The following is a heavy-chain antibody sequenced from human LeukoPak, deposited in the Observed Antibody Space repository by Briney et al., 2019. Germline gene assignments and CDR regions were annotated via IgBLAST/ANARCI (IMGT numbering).Heavy chain of an antibody. D-gene: IGHD1-1*01. CDR1: GFTFGNYA. V-gene: IGHV3-23*01. CDR3: AKKRVITTPDAIDWYFDL. Sequence: GGSLRLSCAAYGFTFGNYAMAWVRQAPGKGLEWVSILSGSGGATYYADSVKGRFTISRDNSENTLFLQMNNLGAEDTALYYCAKKRVITTPDAIDWYFDLWGRGTLVTVSS. CDR2: LSGSGGAT. J-gene: IGHJ2*01.